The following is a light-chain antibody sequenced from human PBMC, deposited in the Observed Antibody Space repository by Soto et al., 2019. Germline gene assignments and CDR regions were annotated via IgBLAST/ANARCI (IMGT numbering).Light chain of an antibody. J-gene: IGLJ1*01. CDR3: SSYTSSSTYV. CDR2: EVT. Sequence: QSALTQPASVSGSPGQSITISCTGTSSDVGGYNYVSWYQQHPGKAPKLMIYEVTNRPSGVSNRFSGSKSGNTASLTISGLQPEDEADYYCSSYTSSSTYVFGIGTKVTVL. V-gene: IGLV2-14*01. CDR1: SSDVGGYNY.